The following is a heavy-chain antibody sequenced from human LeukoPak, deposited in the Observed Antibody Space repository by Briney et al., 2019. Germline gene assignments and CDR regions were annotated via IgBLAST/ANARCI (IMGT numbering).Heavy chain of an antibody. J-gene: IGHJ4*02. D-gene: IGHD1-14*01. CDR2: ITNGSDIR. CDR3: ARGTLF. V-gene: IGHV3-48*04. Sequence: GGSLRLSCAASGVTFYSYGMSWVRQAPGKGLEWVSYITNGSDIRHYAGSVEGRFTVSRDNAKNSLYLQMNSLRAEDTAIYCCARGTLFWGQGTLVTVSS. CDR1: GVTFYSYG.